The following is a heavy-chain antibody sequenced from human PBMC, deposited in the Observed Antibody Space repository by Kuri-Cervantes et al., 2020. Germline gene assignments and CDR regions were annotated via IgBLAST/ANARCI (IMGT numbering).Heavy chain of an antibody. J-gene: IGHJ5*02. D-gene: IGHD3-16*01. V-gene: IGHV3-30-3*01. Sequence: GESLKISCAASGFTFSSYAMHWVRQAPGKGLEWVAVISYDGSNKYYADSVKGRFTISRDNSKNTLYLQMNSLRAEDTAVYYCARDRRLWEIKPTNWFDPWGQGTLVTVSS. CDR1: GFTFSSYA. CDR2: ISYDGSNK. CDR3: ARDRRLWEIKPTNWFDP.